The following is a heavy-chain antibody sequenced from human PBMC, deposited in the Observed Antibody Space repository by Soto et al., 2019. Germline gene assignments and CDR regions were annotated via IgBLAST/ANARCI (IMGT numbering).Heavy chain of an antibody. V-gene: IGHV4-59*01. CDR2: IYYSGST. Sequence: SETLSLTCTVSGGSISSYYWSWIRQPPGKGLEWIGYIYYSGSTNYNPSLKSRVTISVDTSKNQFSLKLSSVTAADTAVYYCASSDHYDSSGYDYYYYMDVWGKGTTVTVSS. J-gene: IGHJ6*03. CDR3: ASSDHYDSSGYDYYYYMDV. CDR1: GGSISSYY. D-gene: IGHD3-22*01.